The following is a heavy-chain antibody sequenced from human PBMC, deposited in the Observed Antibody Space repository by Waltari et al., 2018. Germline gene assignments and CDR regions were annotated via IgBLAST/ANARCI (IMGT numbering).Heavy chain of an antibody. D-gene: IGHD2-2*01. CDR2: IYYSGST. V-gene: IGHV4-39*07. CDR3: ARMVRGYCSSTSCHTDH. J-gene: IGHJ4*02. Sequence: QLQLQESGPGLVKPSETLSLTCTVSGGSISSSSYYWGWLRQPPGKGREWIGSIYYSGSTYYNPSLKSRVTISVDTSKNQFSLRVSSVTAADTAVFYCARMVRGYCSSTSCHTDHWGQGTLVTVSS. CDR1: GGSISSSSYY.